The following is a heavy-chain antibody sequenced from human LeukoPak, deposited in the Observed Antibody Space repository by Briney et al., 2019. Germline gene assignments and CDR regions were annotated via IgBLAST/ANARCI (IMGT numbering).Heavy chain of an antibody. V-gene: IGHV1-2*02. CDR2: INPNSGGT. J-gene: IGHJ3*02. CDR1: GYTFTAYY. D-gene: IGHD4-17*01. Sequence: GASVKVSCKASGYTFTAYYMHWVRQAPGQGLEWMGWINPNSGGTNYAQKFQGRVTMTRDTSISTAYMELSRLRSDGTAVYYCARDDGDDAFDIWGQGTMVTVSS. CDR3: ARDDGDDAFDI.